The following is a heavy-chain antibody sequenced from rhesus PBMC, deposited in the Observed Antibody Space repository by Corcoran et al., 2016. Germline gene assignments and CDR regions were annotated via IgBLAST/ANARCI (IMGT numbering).Heavy chain of an antibody. CDR2: IYGSGSST. D-gene: IGHD4-23*01. CDR3: ARLNTVRGDAFDF. J-gene: IGHJ3*01. CDR1: GGSVSSSY. V-gene: IGHV4-169*01. Sequence: QLQLQESGPGLVKPSETLSVTCAVSGGSVSSSYWSWIRQAPWKGLEWIGYIYGSGSSTNYNPSLTSRVTLSVDTSKNQLSLKLSSVTTADTSVYYCARLNTVRGDAFDFWGQGLRVTVSS.